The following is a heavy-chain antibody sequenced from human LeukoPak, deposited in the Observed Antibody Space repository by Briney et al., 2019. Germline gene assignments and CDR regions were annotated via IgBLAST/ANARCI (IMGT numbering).Heavy chain of an antibody. D-gene: IGHD6-19*01. J-gene: IGHJ4*02. Sequence: KPSETLSLTCAVYGGSFSGYYWSWIRQPPGKGLEWIGSIYYSGSTYYNPSLKSRVTISVDTSKNQFSLKLSSVTAADTAVYYCAVYSSGWYAFDYWGQGTLVTVSS. CDR2: IYYSGST. V-gene: IGHV4-34*01. CDR3: AVYSSGWYAFDY. CDR1: GGSFSGYY.